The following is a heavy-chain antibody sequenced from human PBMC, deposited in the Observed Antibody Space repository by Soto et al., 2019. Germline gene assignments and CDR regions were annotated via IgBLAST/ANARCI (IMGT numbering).Heavy chain of an antibody. CDR3: SSSNGDRDYYYGMDV. Sequence: SETLSLTCTVSGGSISSYYWSWIRQPPGKGLEWIGYIYYSGSTNYSPSLKSRVTISVDTSKNQFSLKLSSVTAADQAVYYCSSSNGDRDYYYGMDVWGQGTTVTVSS. J-gene: IGHJ6*02. V-gene: IGHV4-59*01. CDR1: GGSISSYY. CDR2: IYYSGST. D-gene: IGHD4-17*01.